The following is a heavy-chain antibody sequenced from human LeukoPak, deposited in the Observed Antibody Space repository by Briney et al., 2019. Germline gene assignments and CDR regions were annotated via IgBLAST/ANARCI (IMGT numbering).Heavy chain of an antibody. Sequence: GGSLRLSCVASGFTFSYYWMIWVRQAPGKGLEWVANIKEDGSEKYYVDSVKGRFTISRDNSKNTLYLQMNSLRDEDTALYYCAKAGIGVVGYFDYWGQGTLVTVSS. V-gene: IGHV3-7*05. J-gene: IGHJ4*02. D-gene: IGHD6-19*01. CDR2: IKEDGSEK. CDR3: AKAGIGVVGYFDY. CDR1: GFTFSYYW.